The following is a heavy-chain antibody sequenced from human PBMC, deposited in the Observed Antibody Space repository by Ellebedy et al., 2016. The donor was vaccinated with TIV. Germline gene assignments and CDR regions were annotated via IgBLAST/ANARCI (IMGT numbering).Heavy chain of an antibody. CDR2: ISHSGST. J-gene: IGHJ6*03. V-gene: IGHV4-30-2*01. Sequence: SETLSLTXAVSGGSISDGGYSWSWIRQPPGKGLEWIGYISHSGSTYYNSSLKSRLTISVDRSKNEFSLRVRSVTAADTAVYYCARGTNFGVADVGHYMDVWGKGTTVTVSS. CDR3: ARGTNFGVADVGHYMDV. D-gene: IGHD3-3*01. CDR1: GGSISDGGYS.